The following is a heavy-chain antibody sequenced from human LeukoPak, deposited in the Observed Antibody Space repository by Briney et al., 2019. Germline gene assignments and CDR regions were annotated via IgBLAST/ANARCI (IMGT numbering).Heavy chain of an antibody. V-gene: IGHV3-48*03. Sequence: GGSLRLSCAASGFTFSSYEMNWVRQAPGKGLEWVSYISSSGSTIYYADSVKGRFTISRDNAKNSLYLQMNSLRVEDTAVYYCAKDRRGSGWYGGFDSWGQGMLVTVSA. CDR2: ISSSGSTI. D-gene: IGHD6-19*01. CDR3: AKDRRGSGWYGGFDS. CDR1: GFTFSSYE. J-gene: IGHJ4*02.